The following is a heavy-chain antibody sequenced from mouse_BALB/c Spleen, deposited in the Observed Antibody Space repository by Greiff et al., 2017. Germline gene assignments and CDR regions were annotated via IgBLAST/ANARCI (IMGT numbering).Heavy chain of an antibody. J-gene: IGHJ2*01. D-gene: IGHD2-14*01. V-gene: IGHV14-3*02. CDR2: IDPANGNT. CDR1: GFNIKDTY. Sequence: VQLQQSGAELVKPGASVKLSCTASGFNIKDTYMHWVKQRPEQGLEWIGRIDPANGNTKYDPKFQGKATITADTSSNTAYLQLSSLTSEDTAVYYCARYRYDRDLDYWGQGTTLTVSS. CDR3: ARYRYDRDLDY.